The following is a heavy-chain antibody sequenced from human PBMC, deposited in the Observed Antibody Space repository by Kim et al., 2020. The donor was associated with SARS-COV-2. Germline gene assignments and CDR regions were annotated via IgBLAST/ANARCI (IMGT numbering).Heavy chain of an antibody. CDR2: IIPIFGTA. Sequence: SVKVSCKASGGTFSSYAISWVRQAPGQGLEWMGGIIPIFGTANYAQKFQGRVTITADESTSTAYMELSSLRSEDTAVYYCARGRQDGAVAGTWFGDYYYGMDVWGQGTTVTVSS. D-gene: IGHD6-19*01. CDR1: GGTFSSYA. J-gene: IGHJ6*02. V-gene: IGHV1-69*13. CDR3: ARGRQDGAVAGTWFGDYYYGMDV.